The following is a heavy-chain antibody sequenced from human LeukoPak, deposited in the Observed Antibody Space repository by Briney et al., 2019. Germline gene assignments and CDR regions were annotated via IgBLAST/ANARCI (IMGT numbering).Heavy chain of an antibody. J-gene: IGHJ5*02. Sequence: GRSLRLSCAASGFTFDDYAMHWVRQAPGKGLEWVSGISWNSGSIVYADSVKVRFTISRDNAKTSLYLQMNSLRAEDMALYYCAKDKSSGWRGSWFDPWGQGTLVTVSS. CDR1: GFTFDDYA. V-gene: IGHV3-9*03. CDR2: ISWNSGSI. CDR3: AKDKSSGWRGSWFDP. D-gene: IGHD6-19*01.